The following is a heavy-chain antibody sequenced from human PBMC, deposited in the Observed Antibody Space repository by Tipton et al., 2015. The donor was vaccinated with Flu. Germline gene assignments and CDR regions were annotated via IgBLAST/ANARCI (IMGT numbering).Heavy chain of an antibody. Sequence: LRLSCTVSGGSISSGGYYWSWIRQHPGKGLEWIGYIYYSGSTYYNPPLKSRVTISVDTSKNQFSLKLSSVTAADTAVYYCARASGPSWFDPWGQGTLVTVSA. CDR2: IYYSGST. J-gene: IGHJ5*02. D-gene: IGHD5-12*01. CDR3: ARASGPSWFDP. V-gene: IGHV4-31*03. CDR1: GGSISSGGYY.